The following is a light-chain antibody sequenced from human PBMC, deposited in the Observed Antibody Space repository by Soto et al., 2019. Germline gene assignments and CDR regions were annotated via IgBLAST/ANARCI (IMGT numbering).Light chain of an antibody. CDR1: QNISNY. V-gene: IGKV3-11*01. Sequence: IVLTPSPATFSLSPVKRATLSCRASQNISNYLIWYQQKPGQAPRLLIYDVSNRATGIPARFSGSGSGTDFTLTISSLQPEDIATYYCQESYSTSFGQGTKVDIK. CDR3: QESYSTS. CDR2: DVS. J-gene: IGKJ1*01.